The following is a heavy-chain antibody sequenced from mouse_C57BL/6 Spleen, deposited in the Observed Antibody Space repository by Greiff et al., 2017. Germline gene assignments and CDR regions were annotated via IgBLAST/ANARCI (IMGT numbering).Heavy chain of an antibody. D-gene: IGHD1-1*01. V-gene: IGHV1-19*01. CDR1: GYTFTDYY. CDR2: INPYNGGT. CDR3: TRYYSSSCWFAY. J-gene: IGHJ3*01. Sequence: EVQLQQSGPVLVKPGASVKMSCKASGYTFTDYYMNWVKQSHGKSLEWIGVINPYNGGTSYNQKFKGKATLTVDKSSSAAYMELNSLTSENSAVYYCTRYYSSSCWFAYWGTGTLVTVSA.